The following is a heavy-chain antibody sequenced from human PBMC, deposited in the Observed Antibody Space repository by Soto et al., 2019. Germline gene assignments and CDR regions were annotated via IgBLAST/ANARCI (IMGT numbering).Heavy chain of an antibody. J-gene: IGHJ4*02. CDR3: ARTPSMTTFGGIIV. D-gene: IGHD3-16*01. Sequence: SETLSLTCTVSSDSVTSSNYYWAWIHQPPGKGLEWLGSFYYSTSTYYTPSLKSRVTISVDTSKNQFSLNLSSVTAADTAVYYCARTPSMTTFGGIIVWGQGTLVTVSS. CDR1: SDSVTSSNYY. CDR2: FYYSTST. V-gene: IGHV4-39*01.